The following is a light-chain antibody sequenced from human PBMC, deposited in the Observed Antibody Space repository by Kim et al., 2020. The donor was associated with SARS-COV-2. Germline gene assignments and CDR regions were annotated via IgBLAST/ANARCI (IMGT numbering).Light chain of an antibody. V-gene: IGKV3-11*01. CDR2: DAS. CDR3: QQRSDWPLT. Sequence: PGERVTLSCWASQSVSSFLAWYQQKPGQAPRLLIYDASKRATGIPARFSGSGSGTDFTLTISSLEPEDFAVYYCQQRSDWPLTFGPGTKVDI. J-gene: IGKJ3*01. CDR1: QSVSSF.